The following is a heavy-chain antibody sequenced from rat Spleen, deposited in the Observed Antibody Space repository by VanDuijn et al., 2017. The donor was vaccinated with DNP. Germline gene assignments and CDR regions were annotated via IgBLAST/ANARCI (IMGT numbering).Heavy chain of an antibody. D-gene: IGHD3-7*01. CDR1: GFTFSNYG. Sequence: EVQLVETGGGLVQPGRSMKLSCAASGFTFSNYGMAWVRQAPKKGLEWVAYISYDGSSIYYRDSVKGRFTISRDNGKSTLYLQMDSLRSEDTATYYCATSESAGFVYWGQGTLVTVSS. V-gene: IGHV5-29*01. CDR3: ATSESAGFVY. CDR2: ISYDGSSI. J-gene: IGHJ3*01.